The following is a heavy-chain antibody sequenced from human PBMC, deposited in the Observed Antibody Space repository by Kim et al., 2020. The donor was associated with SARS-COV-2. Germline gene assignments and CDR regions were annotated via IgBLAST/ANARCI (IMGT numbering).Heavy chain of an antibody. J-gene: IGHJ4*01. CDR2: IYHSGST. CDR3: AREPPRKFFHSLYFDY. CDR1: GYSISSGYY. V-gene: IGHV4-38-2*02. D-gene: IGHD1-26*01. Sequence: SETLSLTCTVSGYSISSGYYWGWIRQPPGKGLEWIGSIYHSGSTYYNPSLKSRVTISVDTSKNQFSLKLSSVTAADTAVYYCAREPPRKFFHSLYFDYWG.